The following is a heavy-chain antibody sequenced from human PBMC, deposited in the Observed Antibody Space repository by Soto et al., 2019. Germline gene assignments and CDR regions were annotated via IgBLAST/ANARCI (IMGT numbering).Heavy chain of an antibody. Sequence: QVQLQGSGAGLVKPSETLSPRCSVSGRSNSTYHWSWLRQPPGKRLEWIGNVYYHGNTNYNPSVEGRVSISVDTSKNEFFLRLSSVTAPDTAVYYCARGRATGYLDSWGQGTRVIVSS. J-gene: IGHJ4*02. CDR3: ARGRATGYLDS. CDR1: GRSNSTYH. CDR2: VYYHGNT. V-gene: IGHV4-59*01. D-gene: IGHD4-4*01.